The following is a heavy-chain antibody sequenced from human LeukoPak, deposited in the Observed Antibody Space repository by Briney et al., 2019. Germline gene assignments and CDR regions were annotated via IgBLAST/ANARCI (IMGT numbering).Heavy chain of an antibody. Sequence: GGSLRLSCAASGFTFSSYSMNWVRQAPGKGLEWVSSISSSSYIYYADSVKGRFTISRDNAKNSLYLRMNSLRAEDTAVYYCATQETGSSGWYGGDWYFDLWGRGTLVTVSS. CDR1: GFTFSSYS. V-gene: IGHV3-21*01. J-gene: IGHJ2*01. D-gene: IGHD6-19*01. CDR3: ATQETGSSGWYGGDWYFDL. CDR2: ISSSSYI.